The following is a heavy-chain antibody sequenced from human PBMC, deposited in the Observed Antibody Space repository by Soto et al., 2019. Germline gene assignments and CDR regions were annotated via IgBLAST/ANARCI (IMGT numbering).Heavy chain of an antibody. D-gene: IGHD3-3*01. CDR3: AKTYYDFWSGYSGGPY. V-gene: IGHV3-23*01. CDR2: ISGSGGST. Sequence: GGSLRLSCAASGFTFSSYAVSWVRQAPGKGLEWVSAISGSGGSTYYADSVKGRFTISRDNSKNTLYLQMNSLRAEDTAVYYCAKTYYDFWSGYSGGPYWGQGTLVTVSS. J-gene: IGHJ4*02. CDR1: GFTFSSYA.